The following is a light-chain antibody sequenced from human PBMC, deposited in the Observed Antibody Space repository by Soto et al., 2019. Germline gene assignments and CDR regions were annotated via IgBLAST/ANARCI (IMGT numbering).Light chain of an antibody. Sequence: EIVMTQSPATLSVSPGDRTTLSCSASQSVSSNLPWYQQKPGQAPRLLIYGAFTRATGVPARFSGSGSGTEFTLTISSLQSEDFAVYYCQQYSDCPLSFGGGTKVEIK. J-gene: IGKJ4*01. CDR3: QQYSDCPLS. CDR2: GAF. CDR1: QSVSSN. V-gene: IGKV3-15*01.